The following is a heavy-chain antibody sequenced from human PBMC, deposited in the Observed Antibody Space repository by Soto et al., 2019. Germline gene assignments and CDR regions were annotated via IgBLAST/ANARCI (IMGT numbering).Heavy chain of an antibody. J-gene: IGHJ6*02. CDR2: ISAYNGNT. CDR3: AREITIFGVVSVPYYYGMDV. D-gene: IGHD3-3*01. CDR1: GYTFTSYG. Sequence: ASVKVSCKASGYTFTSYGISWVRQAPGQGLEWMGWISAYNGNTNYAQKLQGRVTMTTDTSTSTAYMELRSLRSDDTAVYYCAREITIFGVVSVPYYYGMDVWGQGXTVTVYS. V-gene: IGHV1-18*01.